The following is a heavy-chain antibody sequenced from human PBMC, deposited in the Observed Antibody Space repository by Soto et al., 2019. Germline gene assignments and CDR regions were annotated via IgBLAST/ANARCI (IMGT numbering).Heavy chain of an antibody. Sequence: EVQLVESGGGLVQPGGSLRLSCEASGFTFRNYDMHWVRKGTGKGLEWVSGISAAGDPDYADSVEGRFTISRENAQNSFFLQMNSLRVGDTAVYYCARTDRDFSGLDVWGQGTTVIVSS. J-gene: IGHJ6*02. V-gene: IGHV3-13*05. CDR3: ARTDRDFSGLDV. CDR2: ISAAGDP. CDR1: GFTFRNYD.